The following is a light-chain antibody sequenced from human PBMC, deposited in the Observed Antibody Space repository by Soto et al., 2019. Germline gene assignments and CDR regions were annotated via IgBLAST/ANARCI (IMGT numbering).Light chain of an antibody. CDR1: QSVSSNY. CDR2: SAS. Sequence: EIVLTQSPGTLSLSPGERVTLSCRASQSVSSNYLAWYQQKLGQAPRLLIYSASSRATGIQDRFSGSGSGTDFTLTISRLQPEDFAVYYCQQYGNSPPTFGRGTKLEIK. V-gene: IGKV3-20*01. CDR3: QQYGNSPPT. J-gene: IGKJ2*01.